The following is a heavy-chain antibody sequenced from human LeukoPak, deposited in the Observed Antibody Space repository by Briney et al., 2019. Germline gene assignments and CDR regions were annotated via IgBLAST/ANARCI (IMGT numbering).Heavy chain of an antibody. CDR3: ARDLATAATADRAFDI. V-gene: IGHV4-59*01. Sequence: SETLSLTCTVSGGSISGYYWSCVRQPPEEGLEWIGHIYYSGSTNYNPSLKDRVTISVDTPKNQFSLKLSSVTAADTAVYYCARDLATAATADRAFDIWGRGTMVSVSS. D-gene: IGHD6-13*01. CDR2: IYYSGST. J-gene: IGHJ3*02. CDR1: GGSISGYY.